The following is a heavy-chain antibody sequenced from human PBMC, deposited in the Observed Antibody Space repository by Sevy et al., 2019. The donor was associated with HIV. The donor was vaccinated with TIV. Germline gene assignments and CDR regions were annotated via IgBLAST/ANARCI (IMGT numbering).Heavy chain of an antibody. Sequence: GGSLRLSCTASGFTFSYYGMHWVRQTPGKGLEWVAFIAYDGTDKYYSDSVKGRFAISTDNSKNTLFLQMNSLRTEDTAIYYCAKNTASAGTGGFDYWGQGALVTVSS. CDR1: GFTFSYYG. J-gene: IGHJ4*02. D-gene: IGHD6-19*01. V-gene: IGHV3-30*02. CDR3: AKNTASAGTGGFDY. CDR2: IAYDGTDK.